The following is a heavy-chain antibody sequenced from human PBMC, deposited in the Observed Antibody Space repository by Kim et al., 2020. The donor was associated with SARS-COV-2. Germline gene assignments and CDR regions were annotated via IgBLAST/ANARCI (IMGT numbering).Heavy chain of an antibody. J-gene: IGHJ2*01. CDR2: ISSSNTI. CDR1: GFTFNDYY. Sequence: GGSLRLSCAASGFTFNDYYMTWVRQAPGKGLEWLSYISSSNTIYYADSVKGRFTISRDNAKNSLYLQMSSLRADDTAVYYGARGDWYFDLWGRGTLVTVS. V-gene: IGHV3-11*01. CDR3: ARGDWYFDL.